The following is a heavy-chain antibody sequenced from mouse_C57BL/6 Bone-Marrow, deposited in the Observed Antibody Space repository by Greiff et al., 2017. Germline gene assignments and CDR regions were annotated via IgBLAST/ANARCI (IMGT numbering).Heavy chain of an antibody. Sequence: EVKLQQSGPGLAKPSQTLSLTCSVTGYSITSDSWNWIRKFPGNKLEYMGYISYSGSTYYNPSLKSRISITRDTSKNQYYLQLNSVTTEDTATYYCARWGRSFDYWGQGTTLTVSS. CDR1: GYSITSDS. V-gene: IGHV3-8*01. CDR2: ISYSGST. J-gene: IGHJ2*01. CDR3: ARWGRSFDY. D-gene: IGHD1-1*01.